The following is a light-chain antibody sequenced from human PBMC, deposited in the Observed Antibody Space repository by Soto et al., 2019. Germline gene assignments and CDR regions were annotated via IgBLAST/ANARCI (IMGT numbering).Light chain of an antibody. Sequence: QSVLTQSSSASASLGSSVKLTCTLSSGHSSYIIAWHQQQPGKAPRYLMKLEGSGSYNKGSGVPDRCSGSSSGADRYLTISNLQSEDEADYYCETWDSNIWLFGGGTKLTVL. CDR1: SGHSSYI. J-gene: IGLJ3*02. V-gene: IGLV4-60*03. CDR2: LEGSGSY. CDR3: ETWDSNIWL.